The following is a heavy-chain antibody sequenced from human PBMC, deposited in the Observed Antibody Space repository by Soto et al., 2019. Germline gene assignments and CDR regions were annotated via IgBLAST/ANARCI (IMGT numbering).Heavy chain of an antibody. D-gene: IGHD3-22*01. Sequence: GESLKISCQGSGYSFTNYWIAWVRQMPGKGLEWMGIIYPGDSDTKYGPSFEGQVTISADRSTSTAYLQWGSLQASDTAMYYCARQPSYYYDRSFETRDAFDVWGQGTLVTVSS. J-gene: IGHJ3*01. V-gene: IGHV5-51*01. CDR2: IYPGDSDT. CDR3: ARQPSYYYDRSFETRDAFDV. CDR1: GYSFTNYW.